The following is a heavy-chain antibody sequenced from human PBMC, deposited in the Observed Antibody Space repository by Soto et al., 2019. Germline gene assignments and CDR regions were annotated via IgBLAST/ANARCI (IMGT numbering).Heavy chain of an antibody. V-gene: IGHV4-39*01. Sequence: PSETLSLTCTATGDSINNRSYYWGWIRQPPGKGLEWIGSIYYSGGTYNNPSLKSRVSMSVDTSKNQFSLKLRSVTAADTALYYCARQRTSVVTQAYFDSWGQGSLVTVSS. CDR3: ARQRTSVVTQAYFDS. CDR1: GDSINNRSYY. D-gene: IGHD2-21*02. J-gene: IGHJ4*02. CDR2: IYYSGGT.